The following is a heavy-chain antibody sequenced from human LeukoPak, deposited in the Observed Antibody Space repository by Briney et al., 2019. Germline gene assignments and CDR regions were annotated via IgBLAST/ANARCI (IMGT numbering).Heavy chain of an antibody. CDR1: GFTFSSYG. V-gene: IGHV3-33*01. J-gene: IGHJ6*02. Sequence: GGSLRLSCAASGFTFSSYGMHWVRQAPGKGLEWVAVIWYDGSNKYYADSVKGRFTISRDNSKNTLYLQMNCLRAEDTAVYYCARVGAIQEYYYYGMDVWGQGTTVTVSS. CDR3: ARVGAIQEYYYYGMDV. CDR2: IWYDGSNK. D-gene: IGHD1-26*01.